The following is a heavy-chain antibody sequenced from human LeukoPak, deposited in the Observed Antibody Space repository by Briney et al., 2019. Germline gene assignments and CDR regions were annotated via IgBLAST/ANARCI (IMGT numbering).Heavy chain of an antibody. CDR1: GFIFSNYG. J-gene: IGHJ3*02. V-gene: IGHV3-33*01. Sequence: GGSLRLSCAASGFIFSNYGMHWVRQAPGKGLEWVALISFDGSQKYYADSVKGRFTISRDNSKSTVYLQMNSLRAEDTAVYYCARDQAFDIWGQGTMVTVSS. CDR2: ISFDGSQK. CDR3: ARDQAFDI.